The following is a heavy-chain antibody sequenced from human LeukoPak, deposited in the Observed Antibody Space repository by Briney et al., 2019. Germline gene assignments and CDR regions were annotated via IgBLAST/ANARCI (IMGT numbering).Heavy chain of an antibody. CDR1: GGTFSSYA. CDR2: IIPIFGTA. CDR3: ASGGGGHCSGGSCFYYFDY. D-gene: IGHD2-15*01. J-gene: IGHJ4*02. V-gene: IGHV1-69*13. Sequence: SVTVSCKASGGTFSSYAISWVRQAPGQGLEWMGGIIPIFGTANYAQKFQGRVTITADESTSTAYMELSSLRSEDTAVYYCASGGGGHCSGGSCFYYFDYWGQGTLVTVSS.